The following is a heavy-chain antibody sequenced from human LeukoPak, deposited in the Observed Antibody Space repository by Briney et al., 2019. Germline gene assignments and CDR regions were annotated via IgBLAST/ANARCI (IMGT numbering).Heavy chain of an antibody. CDR3: PRNLYYYGSGSPYSDY. J-gene: IGHJ4*02. D-gene: IGHD3-10*01. Sequence: GGSLRLSCAASGFTFSSHWMHWVRQAPGKGLVWVSRINSDGSSISYADSVKGRFTISRDNAKNTLYLQMNSLRGEDTAVYYCPRNLYYYGSGSPYSDYWGQGTLVTVSS. CDR1: GFTFSSHW. CDR2: INSDGSSI. V-gene: IGHV3-74*01.